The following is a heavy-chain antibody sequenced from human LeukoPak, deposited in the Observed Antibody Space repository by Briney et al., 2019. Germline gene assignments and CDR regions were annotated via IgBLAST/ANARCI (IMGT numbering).Heavy chain of an antibody. CDR2: INPSGGST. D-gene: IGHD3-3*01. J-gene: IGHJ1*01. CDR3: ARGGGITIFGVVIMREYFQH. V-gene: IGHV1-46*03. CDR1: GYTFTSYY. Sequence: ASVKVSCKASGYTFTSYYMHWVRQAPGQGLEWMGIINPSGGSTSYAQKFQGIVTMTKDTSTSTVYMELSSLRSEDTAVYYCARGGGITIFGVVIMREYFQHWGQGTLVTVSS.